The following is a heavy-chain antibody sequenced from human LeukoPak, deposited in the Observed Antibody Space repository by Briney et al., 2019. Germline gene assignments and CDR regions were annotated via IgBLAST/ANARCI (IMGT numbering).Heavy chain of an antibody. J-gene: IGHJ4*02. D-gene: IGHD2-2*01. V-gene: IGHV4-34*01. CDR3: AIVGYCSSTSCRDY. CDR1: GFIFTNYY. CDR2: INHSGST. Sequence: GSLRLSCAASGFIFTNYYVTWIRQPPGKGLEWIGEINHSGSTNYNPSLKSRVTISVDTSKNQFSLKLSSVTAADTAVYYCAIVGYCSSTSCRDYWGQGTLVTVSS.